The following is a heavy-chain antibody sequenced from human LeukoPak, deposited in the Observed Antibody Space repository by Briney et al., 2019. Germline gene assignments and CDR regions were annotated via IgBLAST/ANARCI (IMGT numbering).Heavy chain of an antibody. CDR1: GFTFSSKW. J-gene: IGHJ4*02. D-gene: IGHD3-22*01. V-gene: IGHV3-7*01. CDR3: ARDYDYYDSSGYSDY. Sequence: QPGGSLRLSCAASGFTFSSKWMSWVRQAPGKGLEWLGNIQPDGSEGYPVDSVKGRFTISRDNARNSLFLQMNSLRVEDTAVYYCARDYDYYDSSGYSDYWGQGTLVTVSS. CDR2: IQPDGSEG.